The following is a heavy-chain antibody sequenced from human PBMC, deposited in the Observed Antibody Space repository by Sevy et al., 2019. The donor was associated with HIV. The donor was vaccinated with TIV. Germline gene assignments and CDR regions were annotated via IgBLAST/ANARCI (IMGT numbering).Heavy chain of an antibody. D-gene: IGHD2-21*02. CDR1: GFTFRTYG. J-gene: IGHJ4*02. CDR3: ANGDYYFDY. CDR2: IRYDGNNK. Sequence: GGSLRLSCAASGFTFRTYGMQWVGQAPGKGLEWVAFIRYDGNNKYYTDSVKGRFTISRDNSKNTLYLHMNSLRAEDTAVYYCANGDYYFDYWGQGTLVTVSS. V-gene: IGHV3-30*02.